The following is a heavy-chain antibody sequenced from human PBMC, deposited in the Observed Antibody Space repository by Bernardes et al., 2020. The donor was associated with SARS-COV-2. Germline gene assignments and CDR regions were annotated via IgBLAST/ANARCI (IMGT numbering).Heavy chain of an antibody. CDR1: GGSFSGYY. CDR3: ARVACSSTSCYRFDY. V-gene: IGHV4-34*01. CDR2: INHSGST. D-gene: IGHD2-2*01. Sequence: SEPLSLTCAVYGGSFSGYYWSWIRQPPGKGLEWIGEINHSGSTNYNPSLKSRVTISVDTSKNQFSLKLSSVTAADTAVYYCARVACSSTSCYRFDYWGQGTLVTVSA. J-gene: IGHJ4*02.